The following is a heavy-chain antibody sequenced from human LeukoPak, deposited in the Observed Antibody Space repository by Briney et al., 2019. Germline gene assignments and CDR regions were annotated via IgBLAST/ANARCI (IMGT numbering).Heavy chain of an antibody. Sequence: SGGSLRLSCAASGFTFSSYAMHWVRQAPGKGLEWVAVISYDGSNKYYADSVKGRFTISRDNSKNTPYLQMNSLRAEDTAVYYCARPTTRGDSSGYPDYWGQGTLVTVSS. CDR2: ISYDGSNK. D-gene: IGHD3-22*01. V-gene: IGHV3-30-3*01. CDR3: ARPTTRGDSSGYPDY. CDR1: GFTFSSYA. J-gene: IGHJ4*02.